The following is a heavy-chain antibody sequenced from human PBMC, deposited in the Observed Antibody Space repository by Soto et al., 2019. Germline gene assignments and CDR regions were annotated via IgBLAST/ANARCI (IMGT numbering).Heavy chain of an antibody. CDR2: IKSKTDGGTT. D-gene: IGHD3-9*01. J-gene: IGHJ4*02. Sequence: EVQLVESGGGLVKPGGSLRLSCAASGFTFSNAWMSWVRQAPGKGLEWVGRIKSKTDGGTTDYAAPVKGRFTISRDDSKNTLYLQMKSLKTEDTAVYYCTLDVLRYFDWLLDYWGQGTLVTVSS. CDR3: TLDVLRYFDWLLDY. CDR1: GFTFSNAW. V-gene: IGHV3-15*01.